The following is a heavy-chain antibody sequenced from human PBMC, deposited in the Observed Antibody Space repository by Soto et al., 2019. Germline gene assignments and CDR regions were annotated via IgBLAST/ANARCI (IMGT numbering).Heavy chain of an antibody. J-gene: IGHJ4*02. CDR2: IVVGSGNT. V-gene: IGHV1-58*01. Sequence: GASVKVSCKASGFTFSSSAVQWVRQARGQRLEWIGWIVVGSGNTNYAQKFQERVTITRDMSTSTAYMELTSLRSEDTAVYYCAADNDFWSGNYSFDYWGQGALVTVSS. CDR1: GFTFSSSA. D-gene: IGHD3-3*01. CDR3: AADNDFWSGNYSFDY.